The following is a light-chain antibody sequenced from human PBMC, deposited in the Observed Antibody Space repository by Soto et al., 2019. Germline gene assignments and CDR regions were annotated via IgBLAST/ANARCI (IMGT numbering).Light chain of an antibody. CDR3: SSYTTSYTVV. Sequence: QSALTQPASVSGSPGQSITISCIGTSSDVGVYNYVSWYQQHPGKAPKLMIYEVSNRSSGVSNRFSGSKSDTTASLTISGLQAEDEDDYYCSSYTTSYTVVFGGGTKVAVL. CDR1: SSDVGVYNY. CDR2: EVS. V-gene: IGLV2-14*01. J-gene: IGLJ2*01.